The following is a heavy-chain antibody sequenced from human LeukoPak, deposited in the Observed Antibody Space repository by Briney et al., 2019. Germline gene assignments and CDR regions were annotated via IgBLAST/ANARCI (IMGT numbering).Heavy chain of an antibody. Sequence: GASVKVSCKASGYTFTGYYMHWVRQAPGQGLEWMGWINPNTGGTNYAQKFQGRVTMTRDTSIKTVYMELSRLRSDDTAVYYCARGWIHCSGGSCYHAFDIWGQGTMVTVSS. CDR3: ARGWIHCSGGSCYHAFDI. CDR2: INPNTGGT. D-gene: IGHD2-15*01. J-gene: IGHJ3*02. V-gene: IGHV1-2*02. CDR1: GYTFTGYY.